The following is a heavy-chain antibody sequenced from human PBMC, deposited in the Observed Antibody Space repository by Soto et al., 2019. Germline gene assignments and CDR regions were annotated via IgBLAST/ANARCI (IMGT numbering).Heavy chain of an antibody. J-gene: IGHJ4*02. CDR1: GGTFSTYA. CDR2: IIPMFGTA. CDR3: ASGIQLWLRRINNGYSG. V-gene: IGHV1-69*12. Sequence: QVQLVQSGAEVKKPESSVKVSCKAPGGTFSTYAISWVRQAPGQGLEWMGGIIPMFGTANYAQRFQDRVTITADASTNTVYMELSSLRSEDTAVYFCASGIQLWLRRINNGYSGWGQGTLVTVPS. D-gene: IGHD5-18*01.